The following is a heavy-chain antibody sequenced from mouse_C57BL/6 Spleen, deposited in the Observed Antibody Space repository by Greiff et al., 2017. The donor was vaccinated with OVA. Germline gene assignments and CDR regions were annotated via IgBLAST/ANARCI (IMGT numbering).Heavy chain of an antibody. CDR2: ISGGGGNT. Sequence: EVQRVESGGGLVKPGGSLKLSCAASGFTFSSYTMSWVRQTPEKRLEWVATISGGGGNTYYPDSVKGRFTISRDNAKNTLCLQMSSLRSEDTALYYCARHELTGTHWYFDVWGTGTTVTVSS. CDR1: GFTFSSYT. CDR3: ARHELTGTHWYFDV. D-gene: IGHD4-1*01. V-gene: IGHV5-9*01. J-gene: IGHJ1*03.